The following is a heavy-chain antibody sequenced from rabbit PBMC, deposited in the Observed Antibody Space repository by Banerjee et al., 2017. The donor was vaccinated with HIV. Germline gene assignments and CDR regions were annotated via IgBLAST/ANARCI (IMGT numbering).Heavy chain of an antibody. D-gene: IGHD6-1*01. J-gene: IGHJ4*01. CDR3: ARTADNDGYGYFDL. CDR1: GFSFSSAYD. CDR2: IYTKSGTT. V-gene: IGHV1S40*01. Sequence: ESGGGLVQPEGSLTLTCTASGFSFSSAYDMCWVRQAPGKGLELIACIYTKSGTTYYASWAKGRFTISKTSSTTVTLQMTSLTDADTATYFCARTADNDGYGYFDLWGPGTLVTVS.